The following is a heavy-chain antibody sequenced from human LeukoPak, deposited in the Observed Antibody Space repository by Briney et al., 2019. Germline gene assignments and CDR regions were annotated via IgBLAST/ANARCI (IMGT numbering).Heavy chain of an antibody. Sequence: QSGGSLRLSCAASGFTFSSYAMHWVRQAPGKGLEWVAVISYDGSNKYYADSVKGRFTISRDNAKNSLYLQMNSLRAEDTAVYYCARAYLHSGATGYWGQGTLVTVSS. CDR1: GFTFSSYA. CDR2: ISYDGSNK. J-gene: IGHJ4*02. D-gene: IGHD1-26*01. CDR3: ARAYLHSGATGY. V-gene: IGHV3-30-3*01.